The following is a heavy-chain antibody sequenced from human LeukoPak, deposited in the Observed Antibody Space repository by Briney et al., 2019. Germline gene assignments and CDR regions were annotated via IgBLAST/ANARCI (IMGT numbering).Heavy chain of an antibody. Sequence: PSETLSLTCTVSGGSISSYYWSWIRQPPGKGLEWIGYIYYSGSTNYNPSLKSRVTISVDTSKNQFSLKLSSVTAADTAVYYCARAGQGYCTSTSCYLSLDFWGQGTLVTVSS. CDR2: IYYSGST. CDR1: GGSISSYY. V-gene: IGHV4-59*12. CDR3: ARAGQGYCTSTSCYLSLDF. D-gene: IGHD2-2*01. J-gene: IGHJ4*02.